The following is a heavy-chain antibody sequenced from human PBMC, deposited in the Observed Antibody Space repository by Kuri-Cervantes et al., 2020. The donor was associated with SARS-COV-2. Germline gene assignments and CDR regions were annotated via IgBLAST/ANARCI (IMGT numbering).Heavy chain of an antibody. V-gene: IGHV3-73*01. CDR3: TTLIVY. CDR2: VRGKANNYAK. Sequence: GGSLRLSCEVSGFLVSASAIHWVRQGSGKGLEWVGCVRGKANNYAKAYAASVKARFTISRDDTKKMAYLQRNSLKTEDTDVYYCTTLIVYWGQGALVTVSS. CDR1: GFLVSASA. J-gene: IGHJ4*02.